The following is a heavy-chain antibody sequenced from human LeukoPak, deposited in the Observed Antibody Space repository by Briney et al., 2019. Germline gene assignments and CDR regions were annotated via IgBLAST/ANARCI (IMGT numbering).Heavy chain of an antibody. CDR3: ARVRGYYYMDA. D-gene: IGHD3-10*01. J-gene: IGHJ6*03. CDR2: ISTSGGTT. CDR1: GFTFSSYE. Sequence: PGGSLRLSCAGSGFTFSSYEMSWVRQAPGKGLEWVSYISTSGGTTYYADSVKGRFTISRDIAENSLYLQMNSLRGEDTAVYYCARVRGYYYMDAWGKGTTVTVSS. V-gene: IGHV3-48*03.